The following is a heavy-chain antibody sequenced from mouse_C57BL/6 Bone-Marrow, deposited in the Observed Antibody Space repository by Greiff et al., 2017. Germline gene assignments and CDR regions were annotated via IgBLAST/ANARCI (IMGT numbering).Heavy chain of an antibody. CDR2: IYPGDGDT. CDR1: GYAFSSYW. CDR3: ARGLRQAMDY. V-gene: IGHV1-80*01. D-gene: IGHD2-4*01. Sequence: VQGVESGAELVKPGASVKISCKASGYAFSSYWMNWVKQRPGKGLEWIGQIYPGDGDTNYNGKFKGKATLTADKSSSTAYMQLSSLTSEDSAVYFCARGLRQAMDYWGQGTSVTVSS. J-gene: IGHJ4*01.